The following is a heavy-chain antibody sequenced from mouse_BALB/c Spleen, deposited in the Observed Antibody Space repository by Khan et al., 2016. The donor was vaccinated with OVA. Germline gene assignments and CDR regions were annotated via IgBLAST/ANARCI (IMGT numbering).Heavy chain of an antibody. Sequence: EVELVESGGDLVRPGGSLKLSCAASGFTFSAYGMSWVRQSPDKRLEWVATIISDGYYTYYPECLKGRFTISRDNAKNTLYLQMRSLKSEDTAMYYCASHLTGSFAYWGQGTLVTVSA. CDR2: IISDGYYT. J-gene: IGHJ3*01. CDR1: GFTFSAYG. V-gene: IGHV5-6*01. CDR3: ASHLTGSFAY. D-gene: IGHD4-1*01.